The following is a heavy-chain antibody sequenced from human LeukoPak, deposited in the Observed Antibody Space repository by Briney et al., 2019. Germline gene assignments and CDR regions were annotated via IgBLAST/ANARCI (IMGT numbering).Heavy chain of an antibody. CDR1: GYTFTSYG. CDR3: ARGFEGSSWYPLYYYYGMDV. D-gene: IGHD6-13*01. V-gene: IGHV1-8*03. J-gene: IGHJ6*02. CDR2: MNPNSGNT. Sequence: GASVKVSCKASGYTFTSYGISWVRQAPGQGLECMGWMNPNSGNTGYAQKFQGRVTITWDTSISTAYMELSSLRSEDTAVYYCARGFEGSSWYPLYYYYGMDVWGQGTTVTVSS.